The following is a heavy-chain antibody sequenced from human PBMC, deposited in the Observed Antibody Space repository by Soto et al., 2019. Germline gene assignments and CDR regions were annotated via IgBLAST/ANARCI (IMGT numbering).Heavy chain of an antibody. CDR3: ARQYSYYYDSRGARGWFDP. V-gene: IGHV5-51*01. Sequence: LGESLKISCKGSGYSFTSYWIGWVRQMPGKGLEWMGIIYPGDSDTRYSPSFQGQVTISADKSISTAYLQWSSLKASDTAMYYCARQYSYYYDSRGARGWFDPWGQGTLVTVSS. D-gene: IGHD3-22*01. J-gene: IGHJ5*02. CDR1: GYSFTSYW. CDR2: IYPGDSDT.